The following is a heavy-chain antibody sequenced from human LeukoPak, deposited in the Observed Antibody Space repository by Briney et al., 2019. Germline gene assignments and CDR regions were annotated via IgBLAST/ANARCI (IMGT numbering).Heavy chain of an antibody. J-gene: IGHJ3*02. Sequence: PSETLSLTCAVYGGSFSGYYWGWIRQPPGKGLEWIGEINHSGSTNYNPSLKSRVTISLDTSKNQFSLEVIAMTAADTAAYYCTKSDGYGLIRICGRGTMVTVSS. CDR1: GGSFSGYY. D-gene: IGHD3-10*01. CDR2: INHSGST. CDR3: TKSDGYGLIRI. V-gene: IGHV4-34*03.